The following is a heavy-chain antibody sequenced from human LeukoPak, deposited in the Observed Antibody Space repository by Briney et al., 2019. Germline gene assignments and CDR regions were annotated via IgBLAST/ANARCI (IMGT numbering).Heavy chain of an antibody. CDR3: ARESYCGGDCSDYYYYGMDV. V-gene: IGHV3-7*01. Sequence: GGSLRLSCAASGFTFSSYWLCWVRQAPGKGLEWVANIKQDGSEKYYVDSVKGRFTISRDNAKNSLYLQMNSLRAEDTAVYYCARESYCGGDCSDYYYYGMDVWGQGTTVTVSS. D-gene: IGHD2-21*02. CDR2: IKQDGSEK. CDR1: GFTFSSYW. J-gene: IGHJ6*02.